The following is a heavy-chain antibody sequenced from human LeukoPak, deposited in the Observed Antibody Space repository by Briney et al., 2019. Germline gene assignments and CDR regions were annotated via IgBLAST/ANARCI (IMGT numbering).Heavy chain of an antibody. CDR1: GSDFATFW. Sequence: LGESLKISCEGSGSDFATFWIGWVRQRPGKGLEWMAIIYPSDSHTKYSPSFQGQVTISADTSMDTAFLHWNSLRASDTAIYYCARLLSGIPATGLFDYWGQGSLLTVSS. V-gene: IGHV5-51*01. D-gene: IGHD6-13*01. J-gene: IGHJ4*02. CDR2: IYPSDSHT. CDR3: ARLLSGIPATGLFDY.